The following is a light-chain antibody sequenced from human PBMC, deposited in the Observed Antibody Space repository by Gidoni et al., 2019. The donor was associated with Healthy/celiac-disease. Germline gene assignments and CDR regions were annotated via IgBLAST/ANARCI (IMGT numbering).Light chain of an antibody. CDR3: QQYNTCPPYT. Sequence: EIVMTQSPATLSVSPGERATLSCRASQSVSSNLAWYQQKPGQAPRLLSYGASTRATGIPARFSGGGSGTEFTLTISSLQSEAFAVYYCQQYNTCPPYTFGQGTKLEI. V-gene: IGKV3-15*01. CDR1: QSVSSN. CDR2: GAS. J-gene: IGKJ2*01.